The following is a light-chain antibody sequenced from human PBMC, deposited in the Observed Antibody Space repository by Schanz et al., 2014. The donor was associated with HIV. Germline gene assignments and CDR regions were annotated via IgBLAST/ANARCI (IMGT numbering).Light chain of an antibody. CDR1: QTVSSSF. CDR3: QQYGSSPRT. J-gene: IGKJ2*01. V-gene: IGKV3-20*01. Sequence: EIVLTQSPGTLSLSPGERATLSCRASQTVSSSFLAWYQQKPGQAPRLLIYGASSRATGIADRFSGSGSGTEFTLTISSLQSEDFAVYYCQQYGSSPRTFGQGTKLEIK. CDR2: GAS.